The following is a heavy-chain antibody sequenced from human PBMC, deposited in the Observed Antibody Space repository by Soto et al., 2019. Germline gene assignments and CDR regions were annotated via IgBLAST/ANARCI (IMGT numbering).Heavy chain of an antibody. CDR1: GFTFRDYA. Sequence: GGSLRLSCADSGFTFRDYAMSWVRQAPGKGLEWVSSICGSGSRTYYADSVKGRFTISRDDSENTLYLQVNSLRAEDTAVYYCAKGSSASCYSSIQHWGQGTLVTVSS. D-gene: IGHD2-15*01. CDR3: AKGSSASCYSSIQH. CDR2: ICGSGSRT. J-gene: IGHJ1*01. V-gene: IGHV3-23*01.